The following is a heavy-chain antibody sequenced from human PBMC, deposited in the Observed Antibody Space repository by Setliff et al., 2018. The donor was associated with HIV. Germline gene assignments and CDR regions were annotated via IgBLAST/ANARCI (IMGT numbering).Heavy chain of an antibody. Sequence: PGESLKISCKGSGYSFTTYWIAWVRRMPGEGLEWMGIINPDDSDTRYSPSFQGQVTFSADKSINTAYLQWSGLKASSTAIYYCARLPGGSVYYVDYWGQGTLVTVSS. J-gene: IGHJ4*02. D-gene: IGHD3-10*01. V-gene: IGHV5-51*01. CDR3: ARLPGGSVYYVDY. CDR2: INPDDSDT. CDR1: GYSFTTYW.